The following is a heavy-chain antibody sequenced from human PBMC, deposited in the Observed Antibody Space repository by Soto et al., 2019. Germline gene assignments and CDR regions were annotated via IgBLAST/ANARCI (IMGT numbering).Heavy chain of an antibody. V-gene: IGHV1-18*01. CDR2: ISAYNGNT. J-gene: IGHJ6*02. D-gene: IGHD1-1*01. Sequence: QVQLVQSGAEVKKPGASVKVSCKASGYTFTSYGISWVRQAPGQGLEWMGWISAYNGNTNYAQKLQGRVTMTTDTSTRTAYMELRSLRSDDTAVYYCAREGVYNWNVGYYYYYGMDVWGQGTTVTVSS. CDR1: GYTFTSYG. CDR3: AREGVYNWNVGYYYYYGMDV.